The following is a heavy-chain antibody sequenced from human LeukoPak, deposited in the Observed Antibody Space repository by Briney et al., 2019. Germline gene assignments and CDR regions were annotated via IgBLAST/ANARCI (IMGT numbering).Heavy chain of an antibody. V-gene: IGHV5-51*01. Sequence: GESLKISCKGSGYRFTSYWIGWVRQMPGKGLGGRGSTYLVDSDTKYRPAFPSQVTLSVDKSITTAYLQWSGLKASDTAMYYCARLRRNYYDGSGYSNYYFDYWGQGTLVTVSS. J-gene: IGHJ4*02. CDR3: ARLRRNYYDGSGYSNYYFDY. CDR2: TYLVDSDT. CDR1: GYRFTSYW. D-gene: IGHD3-22*01.